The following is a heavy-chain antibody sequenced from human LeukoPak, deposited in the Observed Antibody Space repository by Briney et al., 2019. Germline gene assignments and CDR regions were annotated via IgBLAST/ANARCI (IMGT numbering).Heavy chain of an antibody. J-gene: IGHJ4*02. Sequence: SETLSLTCAVYGGSFSGYYWSWIRQPPGKGLEWIGEINHSGSTNYNPSLKSRVTLSIDTSKKQFSLRLTSVTAADTAVYYCARVYTVLGPFDYWGQGTLVTVSS. CDR1: GGSFSGYY. CDR3: ARVYTVLGPFDY. V-gene: IGHV4-34*01. D-gene: IGHD2-8*01. CDR2: INHSGST.